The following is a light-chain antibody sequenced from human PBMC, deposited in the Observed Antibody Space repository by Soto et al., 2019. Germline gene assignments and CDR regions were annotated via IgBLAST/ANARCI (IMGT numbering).Light chain of an antibody. V-gene: IGLV1-44*01. Sequence: QSVLTQPPSASGTPGQRVTVSCSGSTSNIGTNAVNWFQHLPGTAPKLLIYTNSQRPSGVPDRFSGSKSGTSASLAISGLQAEDEADYYCATWHDSFYVFGTGSKLTVL. J-gene: IGLJ1*01. CDR2: TNS. CDR3: ATWHDSFYV. CDR1: TSNIGTNA.